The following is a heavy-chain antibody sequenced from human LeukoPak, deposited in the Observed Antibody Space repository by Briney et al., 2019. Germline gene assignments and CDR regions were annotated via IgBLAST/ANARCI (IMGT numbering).Heavy chain of an antibody. Sequence: SLKSRVTISLDTSRNQFSLKLTSVTAADTAIYYCTRHYDSDSGGDPDWFDPWGQGTLVTVSS. V-gene: IGHV4-59*08. CDR3: TRHYDSDSGGDPDWFDP. J-gene: IGHJ5*02. D-gene: IGHD3-22*01.